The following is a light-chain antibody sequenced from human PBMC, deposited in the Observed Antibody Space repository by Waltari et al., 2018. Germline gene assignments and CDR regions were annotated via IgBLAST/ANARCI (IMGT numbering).Light chain of an antibody. CDR2: GDK. CDR3: QLWDPKSDDPV. J-gene: IGLJ3*02. CDR1: HIERQS. V-gene: IGLV3-21*02. Sequence: SYVLTQPPSVSVAPGQTAKITCDEEHIERQSVQWYQLKPGQAPILIVFGDKNRPSGIPARFSGSNSGDTATLTITSVEAGDEADYYCQLWDPKSDDPVFGGGTKLTVL.